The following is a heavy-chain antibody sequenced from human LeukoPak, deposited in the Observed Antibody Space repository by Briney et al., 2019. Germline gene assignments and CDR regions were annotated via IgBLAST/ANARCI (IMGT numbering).Heavy chain of an antibody. V-gene: IGHV1-69*05. D-gene: IGHD3-3*01. CDR2: IIPIFGTA. J-gene: IGHJ5*02. CDR3: ARGSGLRFLEWLFPNDP. CDR1: RGTFSSYA. Sequence: GSSVKVSCKASRGTFSSYAISWVRQAPGQGLEWMGGIIPIFGTANYAQKFQGRVTITTDESTSTAYMELSSLRSEDTAVYYCARGSGLRFLEWLFPNDPWGQGTLVTVSS.